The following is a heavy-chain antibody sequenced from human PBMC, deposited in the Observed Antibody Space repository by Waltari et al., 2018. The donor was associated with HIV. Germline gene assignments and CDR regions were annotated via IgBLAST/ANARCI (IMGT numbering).Heavy chain of an antibody. Sequence: HLQMQESGPSLLKPSETLSLSCSVSCSPVENRDALLGWFRKPPGKSLEWIVSISSGGNIYHNQTLKSRISISLDTSRNHISLKMTSATASDSAVYYCARQLRIIQTSSYRMDVWGPGTLVTV. CDR3: ARQLRIIQTSSYRMDV. J-gene: IGHJ6*02. CDR1: CSPVENRDAL. CDR2: ISSGGNI. V-gene: IGHV4-39*02. D-gene: IGHD3-16*02.